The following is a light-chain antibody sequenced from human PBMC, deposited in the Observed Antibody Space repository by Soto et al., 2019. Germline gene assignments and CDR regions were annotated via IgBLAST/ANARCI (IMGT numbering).Light chain of an antibody. V-gene: IGKV3-20*01. CDR1: QSISSSY. J-gene: IGKJ1*01. CDR3: QQYSSTFWT. Sequence: EIVVTQSPGTLSLSPAERTTLSCRASQSISSSYLAWYQQKPGQAPRLLVYGASSRATGIPDRFSGSGSGTDFTLTISRLEPEDFALYYCQQYSSTFWTLGQGTKVEIK. CDR2: GAS.